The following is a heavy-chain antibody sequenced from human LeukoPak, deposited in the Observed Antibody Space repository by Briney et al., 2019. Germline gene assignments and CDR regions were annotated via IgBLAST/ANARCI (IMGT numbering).Heavy chain of an antibody. Sequence: PGGSLRLSCAASGFTFSSYAMSWVRQAPGKGLEWVSAISGSGGSTYYADSVKGRFTISRDNSKNTLYLQMNSLRAEDTAVYYCAKGTLNELWLPLYYFDYWGQGTLVTVSS. V-gene: IGHV3-23*01. CDR1: GFTFSSYA. CDR2: ISGSGGST. J-gene: IGHJ4*02. D-gene: IGHD5-18*01. CDR3: AKGTLNELWLPLYYFDY.